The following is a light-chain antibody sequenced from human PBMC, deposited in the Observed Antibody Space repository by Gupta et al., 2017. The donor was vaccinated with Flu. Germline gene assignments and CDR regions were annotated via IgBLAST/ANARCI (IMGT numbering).Light chain of an antibody. CDR3: QQYCSSIT. CDR1: QSVSSNY. Sequence: EIVLTQPPVPLSLSPGERATLSCRASQSVSSNYLAWYQHNPGQAPRLIIYGASSRVKGIPDRFRGSRQGKDFTLTSSRLESEDCAVYSGQQYCSSITFGGGTKVEIK. V-gene: IGKV3-20*01. CDR2: GAS. J-gene: IGKJ4*01.